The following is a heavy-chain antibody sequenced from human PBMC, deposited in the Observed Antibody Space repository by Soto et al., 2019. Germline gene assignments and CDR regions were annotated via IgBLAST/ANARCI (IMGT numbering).Heavy chain of an antibody. CDR2: IHTSGDT. Sequence: GGSLRLSCAASGSSVGGNHLTWVRQAPGKGLEWVAVIHTSGDTYYADSVQGRFTISRDNSKNTVYLQMNSLRVGDTAMYFCARGVNDDSWGQGTLVTVSS. CDR1: GSSVGGNH. J-gene: IGHJ4*02. V-gene: IGHV3-53*01. D-gene: IGHD2-8*01. CDR3: ARGVNDDS.